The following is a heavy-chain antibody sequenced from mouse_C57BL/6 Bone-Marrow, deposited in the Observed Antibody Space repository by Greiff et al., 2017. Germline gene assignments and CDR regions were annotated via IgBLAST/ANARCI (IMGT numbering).Heavy chain of an antibody. Sequence: QVHLLQPGAELVKPGASVQLSCKASGYTFTSYWMHWVKQTPGQGLEWIGMFHPKSGSTNYNEMFKSTATLTADKSSRTAYTQLSSLTSEDSAVYYCARRVDYYGSSYHYFDYWGQGTTLTVSS. J-gene: IGHJ2*01. D-gene: IGHD1-1*01. V-gene: IGHV1-64*01. CDR2: FHPKSGST. CDR1: GYTFTSYW. CDR3: ARRVDYYGSSYHYFDY.